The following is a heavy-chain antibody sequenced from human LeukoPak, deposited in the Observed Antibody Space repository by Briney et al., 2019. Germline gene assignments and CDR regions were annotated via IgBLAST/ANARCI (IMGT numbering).Heavy chain of an antibody. CDR1: GGSISSGDYY. J-gene: IGHJ4*02. V-gene: IGHV4-30-4*01. D-gene: IGHD4-23*01. CDR3: ARLGRSVVKVDY. Sequence: SETLSLTCTVSGGSISSGDYYWSWIRQPPGKGLEWIGYIYYSGSTYYNPSLKSRVTISVDTSKNQFSLKLSSVTAADTAVYYCARLGRSVVKVDYWGQGTLVTVSS. CDR2: IYYSGST.